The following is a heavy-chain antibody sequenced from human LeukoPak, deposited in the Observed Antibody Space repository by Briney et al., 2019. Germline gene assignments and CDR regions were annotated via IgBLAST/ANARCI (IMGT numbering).Heavy chain of an antibody. V-gene: IGHV1-69*05. D-gene: IGHD2-15*01. Sequence: SVKVSCKASGGTFSSYAISWVRQAPGQGLEWMGRIIPIFGTANYAQRFQGRVTITTDESTSTAYMELSSLRSEDTAVYYCARARYCSGGSCYYFDYWGQGTLVTVSS. CDR1: GGTFSSYA. J-gene: IGHJ4*02. CDR3: ARARYCSGGSCYYFDY. CDR2: IIPIFGTA.